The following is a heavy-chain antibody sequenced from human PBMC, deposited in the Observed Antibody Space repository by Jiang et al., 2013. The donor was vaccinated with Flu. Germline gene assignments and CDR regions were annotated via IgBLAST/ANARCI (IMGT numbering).Heavy chain of an antibody. CDR1: GFTVSSNY. J-gene: IGHJ4*02. D-gene: IGHD6-19*01. Sequence: VQLVESGGGLVQPGGSLRLSCAASGFTVSSNYMTWVRQAPGKGLEWVSVLYSGGITYYADSVKGRFTISRDNSKNTLYLQMNSLRAEDTAVYYCARGGERSGWFTFDLWGQGTLVTVSS. V-gene: IGHV3-66*01. CDR3: ARGGERSGWFTFDL. CDR2: LYSGGIT.